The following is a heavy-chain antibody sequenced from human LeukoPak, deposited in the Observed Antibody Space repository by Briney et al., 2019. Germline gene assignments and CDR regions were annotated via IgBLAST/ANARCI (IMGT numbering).Heavy chain of an antibody. J-gene: IGHJ6*03. CDR3: ARGGHGDDSSGYYSHYYYMGV. V-gene: IGHV3-30*04. CDR2: ISYDGSYK. D-gene: IGHD3-22*01. Sequence: PGGSLRLSCAASRFNFNNYAMHWVRQAPGKGLEWEAVISYDGSYKSYAHSVKGRFTISRDNSKNTLYLQMNSLRVEDTAVYYCARGGHGDDSSGYYSHYYYMGVWGKGTTVTVSS. CDR1: RFNFNNYA.